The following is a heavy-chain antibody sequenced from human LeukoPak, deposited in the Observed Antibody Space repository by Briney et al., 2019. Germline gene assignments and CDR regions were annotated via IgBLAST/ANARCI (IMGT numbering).Heavy chain of an antibody. CDR1: GGSISSYY. V-gene: IGHV4-4*09. CDR2: IYTSGST. J-gene: IGHJ4*02. D-gene: IGHD2-21*01. Sequence: SETLSLTCTVSGGSISSYYWSWIRQPPGKGLEWIGYIYTSGSTNYNPSLKSRVTISVDTSKNQFSLKLSSVTAADTAVYYCVRLAVVGGLGYWGQGTLVTVSP. CDR3: VRLAVVGGLGY.